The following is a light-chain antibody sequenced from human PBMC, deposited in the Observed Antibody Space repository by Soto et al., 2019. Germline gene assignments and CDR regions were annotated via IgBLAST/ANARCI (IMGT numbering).Light chain of an antibody. Sequence: ETVMTQSPATLSVSPGEKVTLSCRASQSVSSNVAWYQQKPGQAPRLLIHGASTRATGIPARFSGSGSATGTEFTLSISSLQSEDFAVYYCQQYNNWPPFTFGPGTTVDIK. V-gene: IGKV3-15*01. CDR3: QQYNNWPPFT. CDR1: QSVSSN. CDR2: GAS. J-gene: IGKJ3*01.